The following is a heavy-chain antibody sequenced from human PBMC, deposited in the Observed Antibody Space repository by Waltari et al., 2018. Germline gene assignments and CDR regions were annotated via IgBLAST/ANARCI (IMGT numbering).Heavy chain of an antibody. V-gene: IGHV7-4-1*02. D-gene: IGHD5-18*01. CDR2: INTNTGNP. Sequence: QVQLVQSGYELKKPGASVKVSCKASGYIFSNDAMNWVRQAPGQGLEWMGWINTNTGNPTYAQGFTGRFVFSLDTSVSTAYLQISSLKAEDTSVYYCAKGIQLWGRGSWYFDDWGQGTLVTVSS. CDR1: GYIFSNDA. CDR3: AKGIQLWGRGSWYFDD. J-gene: IGHJ4*02.